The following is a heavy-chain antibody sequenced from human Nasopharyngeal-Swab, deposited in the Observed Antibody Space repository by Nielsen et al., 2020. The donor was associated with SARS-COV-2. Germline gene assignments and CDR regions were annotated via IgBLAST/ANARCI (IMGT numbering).Heavy chain of an antibody. Sequence: WIRQPPGKGLEWVALISTDGKRKYYADSVKGRFTVSRDNFQNTLYLQMNSLRGEDTAVYYCARTLTYLHQTYSGYDNDNWFDPWGQGTLVTVSS. D-gene: IGHD5-12*01. V-gene: IGHV3-30*03. J-gene: IGHJ5*02. CDR3: ARTLTYLHQTYSGYDNDNWFDP. CDR2: ISTDGKRK.